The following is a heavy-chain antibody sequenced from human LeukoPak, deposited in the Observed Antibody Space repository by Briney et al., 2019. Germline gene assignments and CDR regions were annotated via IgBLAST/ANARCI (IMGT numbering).Heavy chain of an antibody. V-gene: IGHV4-39*01. D-gene: IGHD5-24*01. CDR3: ARHRSGWLQSSFDY. CDR1: GGSISSSSSY. CDR2: IYYSGSS. J-gene: IGHJ4*02. Sequence: SETLSLTCSLSGGSISSSSSYWGWIRQPPGKGLEWIGRIYYSGSSFDSPALKSRVTLSVEPSKNQFSLKLSSVTAADTAVYYCARHRSGWLQSSFDYWGQGTLVTVSS.